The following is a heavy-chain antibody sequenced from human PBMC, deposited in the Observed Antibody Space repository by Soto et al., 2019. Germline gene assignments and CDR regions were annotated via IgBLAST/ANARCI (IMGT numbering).Heavy chain of an antibody. CDR1: GFSFSGSA. Sequence: GGSLRLSCTASGFSFSGSAMHWVRQASGKGLEWVGRIRSKSNNYATLYAASVKGRFTISRDDSQNTAYLQMESLKSEDTAVYYCSSGSYYSSYWGQGTLVTVSS. V-gene: IGHV3-73*01. J-gene: IGHJ4*02. CDR3: SSGSYYSSY. D-gene: IGHD1-26*01. CDR2: IRSKSNNYAT.